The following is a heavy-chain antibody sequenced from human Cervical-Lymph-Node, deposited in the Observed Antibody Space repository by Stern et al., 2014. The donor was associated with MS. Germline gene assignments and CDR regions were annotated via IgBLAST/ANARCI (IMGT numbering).Heavy chain of an antibody. CDR3: AREYDASGYYDY. D-gene: IGHD3-22*01. CDR2: IDHSGGS. J-gene: IGHJ4*02. V-gene: IGHV4-30-2*01. CDR1: GGSISSRGYS. Sequence: QVQLVESGSGLVKPSQTLSLTCAVSGGSISSRGYSWTWIRQPPGKALEWIGSIDHSGGSYFHPSLESRVTMSVDTSKNQFSLKLSSVTAADTALYYCAREYDASGYYDYWGQGTQVTVSS.